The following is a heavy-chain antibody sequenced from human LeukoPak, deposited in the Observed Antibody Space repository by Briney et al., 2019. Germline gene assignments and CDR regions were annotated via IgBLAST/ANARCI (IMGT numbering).Heavy chain of an antibody. CDR1: GYSFTSYW. CDR3: ARHSGCDYVPAAFDI. D-gene: IGHD5-12*01. CDR2: IYPGDSDT. J-gene: IGHJ3*02. V-gene: IGHV5-51*01. Sequence: GESLKISCKGSGYSFTSYWIGWVRQMPGKGLEWMGIIYPGDSDTRYSPSFQGQVTISADKSISTAYLQWSSLKASDTAMYYCARHSGCDYVPAAFDIWGQGTMVTVSS.